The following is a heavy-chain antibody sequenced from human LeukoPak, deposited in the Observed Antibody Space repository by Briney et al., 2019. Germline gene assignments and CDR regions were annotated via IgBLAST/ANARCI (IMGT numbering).Heavy chain of an antibody. CDR1: GFTFSDNA. CDR2: ISRTTGTT. CDR3: ARADWGSIDY. V-gene: IGHV3-23*01. J-gene: IGHJ4*02. Sequence: GGSLRLSCAASGFTFSDNAMSWVRQAPGKGLEWVSTISRTTGTTYYADSVKGRFTISRDNSKNTVSLQLNSLRAEDTAVYFCARADWGSIDYWGQGALVTVSS. D-gene: IGHD7-27*01.